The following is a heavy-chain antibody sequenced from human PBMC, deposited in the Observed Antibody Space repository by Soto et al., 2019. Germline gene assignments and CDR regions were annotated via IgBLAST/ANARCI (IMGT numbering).Heavy chain of an antibody. CDR1: GYGFGNYW. J-gene: IGHJ6*02. V-gene: IGHV5-51*01. Sequence: GESLKISCKGSGYGFGNYWIGWVRQMPGKGLEWMGIIYPGDSDTRYRPSVQGQVAISVDKSASTAYLQWNSVKASDTAIYFCARLNPIYCSGRSCHKSFYYGMDVWGQGTTVTVSS. D-gene: IGHD2-15*01. CDR2: IYPGDSDT. CDR3: ARLNPIYCSGRSCHKSFYYGMDV.